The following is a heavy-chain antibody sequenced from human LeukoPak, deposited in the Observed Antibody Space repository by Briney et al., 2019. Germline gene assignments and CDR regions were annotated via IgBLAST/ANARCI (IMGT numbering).Heavy chain of an antibody. CDR2: SNAGNGNT. J-gene: IGHJ4*02. CDR1: GYTFTSYA. V-gene: IGHV1-3*02. Sequence: ASVKVSCTASGYTFTSYAMRWVRQAPGQRLEWMGWSNAGNGNTKYSQEFQGRVTITRDTSASTAYLELSSLRSEDMAAYYCARAYDYYDGSGYYLGSHFDFWGQGTLVTVSS. CDR3: ARAYDYYDGSGYYLGSHFDF. D-gene: IGHD3-22*01.